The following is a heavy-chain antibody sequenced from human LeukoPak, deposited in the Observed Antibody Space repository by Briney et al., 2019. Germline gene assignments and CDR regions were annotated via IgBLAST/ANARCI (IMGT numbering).Heavy chain of an antibody. CDR2: IKRDGSEK. CDR1: GFTFSRFW. D-gene: IGHD3-9*01. J-gene: IGHJ3*02. V-gene: IGHV3-7*03. Sequence: SGGSLRLSCAASGFTFSRFWMSWVRQTPGKGLEWVANIKRDGSEKYYVDSVKGRFTIFRDNAKNSLYLQMNSLRAEDTAVYYCAREGYDILTGYAAAFDIWGQGTMVTVSS. CDR3: AREGYDILTGYAAAFDI.